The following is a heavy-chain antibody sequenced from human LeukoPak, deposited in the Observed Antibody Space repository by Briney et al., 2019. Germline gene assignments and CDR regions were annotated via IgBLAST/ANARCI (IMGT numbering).Heavy chain of an antibody. Sequence: GGSLRLSCAASGFTFSSYAMSWVRQAPGKGLEWVSAISGSGGSTCYADSVKGRFTISRDNSKNTLYLQMNSLRAEDTAVYYCAKDRRIAAAGTEGDYWGQGTLVTVSS. CDR2: ISGSGGST. J-gene: IGHJ4*02. D-gene: IGHD6-13*01. CDR1: GFTFSSYA. V-gene: IGHV3-23*01. CDR3: AKDRRIAAAGTEGDY.